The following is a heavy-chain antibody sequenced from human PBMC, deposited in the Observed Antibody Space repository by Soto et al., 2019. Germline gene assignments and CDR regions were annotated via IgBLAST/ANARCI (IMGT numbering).Heavy chain of an antibody. Sequence: QVPLMQSGAEVKKPGSSVKVSCKASGGTFSSYAISWVRQAPGQGLEWMGGITPIFGTTKYAQKFRGRVTITADGSTTTAYMELSSLRSEDTAVYYCARRRFSGTYYFDYWGQGTLVTVSS. CDR3: ARRRFSGTYYFDY. V-gene: IGHV1-69*01. CDR1: GGTFSSYA. CDR2: ITPIFGTT. J-gene: IGHJ4*02. D-gene: IGHD1-26*01.